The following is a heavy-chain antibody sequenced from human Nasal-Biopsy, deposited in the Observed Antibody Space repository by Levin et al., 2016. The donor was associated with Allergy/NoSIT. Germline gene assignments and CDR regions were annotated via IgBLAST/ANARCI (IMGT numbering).Heavy chain of an antibody. Sequence: SETLSLTCTVSGDSLSNYYWSWIRQPPGKGLECIGYIYYTGRTDYNPSLKNRVTISVDTSKNQFSLNLSSVTAADTAVYYCARGGNGGLIAPFDYWGQGKLVTVSS. CDR3: ARGGNGGLIAPFDY. CDR2: IYYTGRT. CDR1: GDSLSNYY. D-gene: IGHD3-16*01. J-gene: IGHJ4*02. V-gene: IGHV4-59*01.